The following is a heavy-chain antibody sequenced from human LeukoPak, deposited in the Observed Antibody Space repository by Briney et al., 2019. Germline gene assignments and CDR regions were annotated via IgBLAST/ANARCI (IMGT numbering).Heavy chain of an antibody. CDR1: GFTFTDSA. V-gene: IGHV3-23*01. J-gene: IGHJ4*02. Sequence: GGSLRLSCAASGFTFTDSAMTWVHQAPGKGLEWVSAISTGGGDTIYTDSVKDRFTISRDNSKNTLYLRMDSLRAEGTAIYYCTKGGSYAPLDYWGQGTLVTVSS. CDR3: TKGGSYAPLDY. CDR2: ISTGGGDT. D-gene: IGHD1-26*01.